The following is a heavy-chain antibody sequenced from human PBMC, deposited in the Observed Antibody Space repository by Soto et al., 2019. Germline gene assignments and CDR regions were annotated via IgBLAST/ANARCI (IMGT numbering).Heavy chain of an antibody. CDR3: ARLRGYCSGGSCAREPYDAFDI. J-gene: IGHJ3*02. CDR1: GGSVSSGSYY. D-gene: IGHD2-15*01. V-gene: IGHV4-61*01. Sequence: ASETLSLTCTVSGGSVSSGSYYWSWIRQPPGKGLEWIGYIYYSGSTNYNPSLKSRVTISVDTSKNQFSLKLSSVTAADTAVYYCARLRGYCSGGSCAREPYDAFDIWGQGTMVTVSS. CDR2: IYYSGST.